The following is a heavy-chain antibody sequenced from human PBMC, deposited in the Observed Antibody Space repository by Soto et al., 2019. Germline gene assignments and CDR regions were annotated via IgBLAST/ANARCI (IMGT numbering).Heavy chain of an antibody. CDR3: ARDAGYSYGPFDY. CDR2: ISSSSSTI. Sequence: GGSLRLSCAASGFTFSSYSMNWVRQAPGKGLKKESYISSSSSTIYYADTVKGRFTISRDNAKNSLYLQMNSLRDEDTAVYYFARDAGYSYGPFDYWGQGTLVTVSS. J-gene: IGHJ4*02. CDR1: GFTFSSYS. V-gene: IGHV3-48*02. D-gene: IGHD5-18*01.